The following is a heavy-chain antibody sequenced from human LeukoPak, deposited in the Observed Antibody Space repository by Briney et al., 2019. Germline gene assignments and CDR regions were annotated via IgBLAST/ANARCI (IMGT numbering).Heavy chain of an antibody. CDR2: IYTSGST. J-gene: IGHJ4*02. CDR1: GGSISSGSYY. V-gene: IGHV4-61*02. D-gene: IGHD3-22*01. Sequence: SETLSLTXTVSGGSISSGSYYWSWIRQPAGKGLEWIGRIYTSGSTNYNPSLKSRVTISVDTSKNQFSLNLSSVTAADTAVYYCARDRGKYYYDSSGYYPFDYWGQGTLVTVSS. CDR3: ARDRGKYYYDSSGYYPFDY.